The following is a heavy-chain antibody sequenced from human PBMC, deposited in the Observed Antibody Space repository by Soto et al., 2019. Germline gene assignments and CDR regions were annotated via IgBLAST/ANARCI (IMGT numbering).Heavy chain of an antibody. V-gene: IGHV4-31*03. Sequence: PSETLSLTCTVSGGSISSGGYYWSWIRQHPGKGLEWIGYIYYSGSTYYNPSLKSRVTISVDTSKNQFSLKLSSVTAADTAVYYCARDDGDYGYYGMDVWRQGTTVTVSS. J-gene: IGHJ6*02. CDR3: ARDDGDYGYYGMDV. CDR1: GGSISSGGYY. D-gene: IGHD4-17*01. CDR2: IYYSGST.